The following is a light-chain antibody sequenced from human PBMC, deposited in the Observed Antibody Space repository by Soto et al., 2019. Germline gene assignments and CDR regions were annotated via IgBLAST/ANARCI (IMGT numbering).Light chain of an antibody. CDR3: QQSYSTPRT. Sequence: DIPMTQSPSSLSASVGDRVTITCRASQSISSSLNWYQQKPGTAPNLLIYAASSLQSGVPSRFSGSGSGTDFTLTISSLQPEDFATYYCQQSYSTPRTFGQGTKLEIK. J-gene: IGKJ2*01. V-gene: IGKV1-39*01. CDR1: QSISSS. CDR2: AAS.